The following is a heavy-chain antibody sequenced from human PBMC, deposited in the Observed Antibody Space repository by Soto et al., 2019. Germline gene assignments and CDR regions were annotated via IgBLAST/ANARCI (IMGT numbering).Heavy chain of an antibody. J-gene: IGHJ4*02. V-gene: IGHV4-59*01. CDR2: IYYSGST. D-gene: IGHD6-13*01. CDR1: GGSISSYY. Sequence: PSETLSLTCTVSGGSISSYYWSWIRQPPGKGLEWIGYIYYSGSTNYNPSLKSRVTISVDTSKNQFSLKLSSVTAADTAVYYCARGPLGYSSSWHDYWGQGTLVTVSS. CDR3: ARGPLGYSSSWHDY.